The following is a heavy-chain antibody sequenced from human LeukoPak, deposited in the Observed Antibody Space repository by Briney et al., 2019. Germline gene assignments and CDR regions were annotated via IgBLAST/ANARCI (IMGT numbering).Heavy chain of an antibody. D-gene: IGHD6-13*01. J-gene: IGHJ6*02. Sequence: PSETLSLTCAVYGGPFSGYYWSWIRQPPGKGLEWIGEINHSGSTNYNPSLKSRVTISVDTSKNQFSLKLSSVTAADTAVYYCARDRSQLVLSFDYYHYGMDVWGQGTTVTVSS. CDR2: INHSGST. V-gene: IGHV4-34*01. CDR1: GGPFSGYY. CDR3: ARDRSQLVLSFDYYHYGMDV.